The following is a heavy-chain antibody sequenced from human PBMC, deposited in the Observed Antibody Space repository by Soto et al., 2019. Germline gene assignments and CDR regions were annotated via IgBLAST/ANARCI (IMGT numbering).Heavy chain of an antibody. CDR1: GGSISSYY. J-gene: IGHJ2*01. Sequence: QVQLQESGPGLVKPSETLSLTCTVSGGSISSYYWSWIRQPPGKGLEWIGYIYYSGSTNYNPSLKSRVTISVDTSKNQFSRKLSSVTAADTAVYYCARERGSGWYGGYWYFDLWGRGTLVTVSS. CDR2: IYYSGST. D-gene: IGHD6-19*01. CDR3: ARERGSGWYGGYWYFDL. V-gene: IGHV4-59*01.